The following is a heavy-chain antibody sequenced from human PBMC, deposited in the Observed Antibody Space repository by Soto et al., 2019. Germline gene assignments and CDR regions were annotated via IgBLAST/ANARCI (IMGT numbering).Heavy chain of an antibody. Sequence: QVQLQQWGAGLLKPSETLSLTCAVYGGSFSGYYWSWIRQPPGKGLEWIGEINHSGSTNYNPSLKSGVTISVDTAKNHFSLKLSSVTAADTAVYYCARGRRAAAAYDYWGQGTLVTVSS. D-gene: IGHD6-13*01. CDR3: ARGRRAAAAYDY. V-gene: IGHV4-34*01. J-gene: IGHJ4*02. CDR2: INHSGST. CDR1: GGSFSGYY.